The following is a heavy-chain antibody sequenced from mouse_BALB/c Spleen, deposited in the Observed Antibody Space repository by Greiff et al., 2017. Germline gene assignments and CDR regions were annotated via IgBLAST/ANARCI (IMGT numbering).Heavy chain of an antibody. CDR1: GYSITSDYA. D-gene: IGHD1-2*01. Sequence: EVQVVESGPGLMKPSQSLSLTCTVTGYSITSDYAWNWIRQFPGNKLEWMGYISYSGSTSYNPSLKSRISITRDTSKNQFFLQLNSVTTEDTATYYCAPHYYGYSAMDYWGQGTSVTVSS. J-gene: IGHJ4*01. CDR3: APHYYGYSAMDY. V-gene: IGHV3-2*02. CDR2: ISYSGST.